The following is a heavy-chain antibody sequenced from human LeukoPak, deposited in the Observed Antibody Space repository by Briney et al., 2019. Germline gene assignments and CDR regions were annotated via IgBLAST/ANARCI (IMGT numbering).Heavy chain of an antibody. CDR3: AKELGMIVVEGPIDY. V-gene: IGHV3-23*01. CDR1: GFTFSSYA. CDR2: ISGSGGST. D-gene: IGHD3-22*01. Sequence: GGSLRLSCAASGFTFSSYAMSWVRQAPGKGLEWVSAISGSGGSTYYADSVKGPFTISRDNSKNTLYLQTNSLRAEDTAVYYCAKELGMIVVEGPIDYWGQGTLVTVSS. J-gene: IGHJ4*02.